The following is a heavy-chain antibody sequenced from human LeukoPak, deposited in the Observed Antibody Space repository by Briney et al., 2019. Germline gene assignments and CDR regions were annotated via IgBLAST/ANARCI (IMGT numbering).Heavy chain of an antibody. J-gene: IGHJ4*02. CDR1: GFTFSSSA. CDR2: ISGSGGST. D-gene: IGHD1-1*01. Sequence: GGSLRLSCAASGFTFSSSAMSWVRQAPGKGLEWVSSISGSGGSTYYADSVKGRFTISRDNSKNTLYLQMNSLRAEDTAVYYCARDRPKTSSFDYWGQGTLVTVSS. V-gene: IGHV3-23*01. CDR3: ARDRPKTSSFDY.